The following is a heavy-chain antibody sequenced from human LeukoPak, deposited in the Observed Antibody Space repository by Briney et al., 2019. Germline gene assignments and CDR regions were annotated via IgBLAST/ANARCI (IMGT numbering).Heavy chain of an antibody. Sequence: PGGSLRLSCAASGFTFSSYWMSWVRQAPGKGLEWVANIKEDGSEKYYVGSVKGRFTISRDNAENSLYLQMHSLRAEDTAVYYCARDKPSGSYFGSAFDYCGQGTLVTVSS. CDR3: ARDKPSGSYFGSAFDY. J-gene: IGHJ4*02. V-gene: IGHV3-7*01. CDR1: GFTFSSYW. D-gene: IGHD1-26*01. CDR2: IKEDGSEK.